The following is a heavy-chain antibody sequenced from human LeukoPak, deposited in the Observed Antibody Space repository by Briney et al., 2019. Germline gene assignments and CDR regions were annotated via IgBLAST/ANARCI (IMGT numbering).Heavy chain of an antibody. CDR1: GFTFSDHY. CDR3: TRIFYYGTRGYYPDF. V-gene: IGHV3-72*01. CDR2: SKNKDYAYST. Sequence: PGGSLRLSCAASGFTFSDHYMDWVRQAPVKGLEWIGRSKNKDYAYSTVYAASVKGRFTFSRDDPKNSLYLQMNSLTTEDTAVYYCTRIFYYGTRGYYPDFWGQGTLVTVSS. D-gene: IGHD3-22*01. J-gene: IGHJ4*02.